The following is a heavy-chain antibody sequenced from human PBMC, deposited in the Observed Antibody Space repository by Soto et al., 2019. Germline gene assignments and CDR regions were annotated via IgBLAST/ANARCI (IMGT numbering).Heavy chain of an antibody. J-gene: IGHJ4*02. CDR1: GDSVSSNSAA. CDR3: ARDRSGDRMETMYYFDY. Sequence: KQSQTLSLTCAISGDSVSSNSAAWNWIRQSPSRGLEWLGRTYYRSKWYNDYAVSVKSRITINPDTSKNQFSLQLNSVTPEDTAVYYCARDRSGDRMETMYYFDYWGQGTLVTVSS. CDR2: TYYRSKWYN. V-gene: IGHV6-1*01. D-gene: IGHD7-27*01.